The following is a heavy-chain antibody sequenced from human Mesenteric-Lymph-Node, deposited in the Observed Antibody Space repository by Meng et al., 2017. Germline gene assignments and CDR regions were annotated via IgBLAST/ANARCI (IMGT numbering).Heavy chain of an antibody. CDR2: IYSSGTA. D-gene: IGHD6-13*01. V-gene: IGHV4-38-2*02. Sequence: GSLRLSCTVSGYSIGSGYFWAWIRQSPGKGLDWIGTIYSSGTAYYNPSLKSRVTISVDTSNNHFSLKLSSVTAADTAMYYCARTTSSWYFIDYWGQGTLVTVSS. J-gene: IGHJ4*02. CDR3: ARTTSSWYFIDY. CDR1: GYSIGSGYF.